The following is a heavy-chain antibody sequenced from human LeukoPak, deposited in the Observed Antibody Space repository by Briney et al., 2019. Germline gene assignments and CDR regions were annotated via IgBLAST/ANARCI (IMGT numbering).Heavy chain of an antibody. CDR2: INPNSGGT. V-gene: IGHV1-2*06. CDR1: GGTFSSYT. D-gene: IGHD1-26*01. Sequence: GSSVKVSCKASGGTFSSYTISWVRQAPGQGLEWMGRINPNSGGTNYAQKFQGRVTMTRDTSISTAYMELSRLRSDDTAVYYCARALEVGAIYYFDWWGQGTLVTVSS. J-gene: IGHJ4*02. CDR3: ARALEVGAIYYFDW.